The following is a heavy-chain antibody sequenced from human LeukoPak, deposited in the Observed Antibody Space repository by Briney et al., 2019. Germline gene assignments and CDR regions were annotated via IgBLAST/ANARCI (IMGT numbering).Heavy chain of an antibody. Sequence: SETLSLTCAAYGGSFSGYYWSWIRQPPGKGLEWIGEINHSGSTNYNPSLKSRVTISVDTSKNQFSLKLGSVTAADTAVYYCASYVWGSYRPFDYWGQGTLVTVSS. J-gene: IGHJ4*02. CDR2: INHSGST. CDR3: ASYVWGSYRPFDY. CDR1: GGSFSGYY. V-gene: IGHV4-34*01. D-gene: IGHD3-16*02.